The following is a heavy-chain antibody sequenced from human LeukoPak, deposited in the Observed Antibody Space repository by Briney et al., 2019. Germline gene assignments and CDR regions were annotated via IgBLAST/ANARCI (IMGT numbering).Heavy chain of an antibody. CDR1: GGSISSYY. Sequence: SETLSLTCTVSGGSISSYYWSWIRQPPGKGLEWIGYIYYSGSTNYNPSLKSRVTISVDASKNQFSLKLSSVTAADTAVYYCARVYGEMATITDAFDIWGQGTMVTVSS. J-gene: IGHJ3*02. D-gene: IGHD5-24*01. V-gene: IGHV4-59*01. CDR3: ARVYGEMATITDAFDI. CDR2: IYYSGST.